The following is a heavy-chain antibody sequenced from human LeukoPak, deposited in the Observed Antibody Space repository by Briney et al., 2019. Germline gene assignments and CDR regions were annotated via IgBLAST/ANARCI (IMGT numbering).Heavy chain of an antibody. CDR2: INHSGST. CDR3: ARAPTYYDYVWGSKSYYFDY. CDR1: GGSFSGYY. V-gene: IGHV4-34*01. D-gene: IGHD3-16*01. Sequence: SETLSLTCAVYGGSFSGYYWSWIRQPPGKGLEWIGGINHSGSTNYNPSLKSRVTISVDTSKNQFSLKLSSVTAADTAVYYCARAPTYYDYVWGSKSYYFDYWGQGTLVTVSS. J-gene: IGHJ4*02.